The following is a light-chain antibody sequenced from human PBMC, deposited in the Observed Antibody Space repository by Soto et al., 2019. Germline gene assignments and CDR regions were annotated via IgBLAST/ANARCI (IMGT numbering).Light chain of an antibody. J-gene: IGKJ1*01. CDR2: GAS. Sequence: EIVMTQSPVTLSVSPGERATLSCRASQSISINLAWYQQKPGQAPRLLIYGASTRATGIPASVSGSGSATEFTLIISSLQTEDFAVYYCQEYGTGVTFGQGTKVEIK. CDR1: QSISIN. CDR3: QEYGTGVT. V-gene: IGKV3-15*01.